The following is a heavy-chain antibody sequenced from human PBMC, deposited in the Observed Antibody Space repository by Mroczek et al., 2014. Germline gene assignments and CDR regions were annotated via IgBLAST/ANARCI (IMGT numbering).Heavy chain of an antibody. CDR3: ARGGAWRGSSIAARPRILGSWFDP. D-gene: IGHD6-6*01. V-gene: IGHV4-34*01. J-gene: IGHJ5*02. CDR2: INHSGST. CDR1: GGSFSGYY. Sequence: QVQLQQWGAGLLKPSETLSLTCAVYGGSFSGYYWSWIRQPPGKGLEWIGEINHSGSTNYNPSLKSRVTISVDTSKNQFSLKLSSVTAADTAVYYCARGGAWRGSSIAARPRILGSWFDPWGQGTLVTVSS.